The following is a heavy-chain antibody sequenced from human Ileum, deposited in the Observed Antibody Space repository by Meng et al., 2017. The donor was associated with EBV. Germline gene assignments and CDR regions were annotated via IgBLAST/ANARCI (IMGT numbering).Heavy chain of an antibody. CDR3: AREEGGRFDS. D-gene: IGHD2-15*01. CDR1: GYKFDDYT. V-gene: IGHV1-3*01. Sequence: VQLVQYGADLNKPGASVEISCKASGYKFDDYTIQWLRQAPGQRLEWLGWINPGIGSTYDSKTIRGRLTITMDTSASTVYMRLTSLTSEDTAVYYCAREEGGRFDSWGQGTLVTVSS. CDR2: INPGIGST. J-gene: IGHJ4*02.